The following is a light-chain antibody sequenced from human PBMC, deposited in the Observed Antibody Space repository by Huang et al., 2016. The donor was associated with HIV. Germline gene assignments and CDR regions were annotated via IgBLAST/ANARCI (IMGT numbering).Light chain of an antibody. Sequence: EIVLTQSPATLSLSPGGRATLSCGASQTVKSDYLAWDQQRPGLAPRLVIYDASNRAAGIPDRFSGSGSGTDFTLTISRLEPEDFAIYYCQQYGTSPRTFGQGTRVEVK. CDR3: QQYGTSPRT. V-gene: IGKV3D-20*01. J-gene: IGKJ1*01. CDR1: QTVKSDY. CDR2: DAS.